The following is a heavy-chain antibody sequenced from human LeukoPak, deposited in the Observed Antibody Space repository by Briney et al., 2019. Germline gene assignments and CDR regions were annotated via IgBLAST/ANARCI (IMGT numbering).Heavy chain of an antibody. J-gene: IGHJ4*02. CDR3: ARVLSWSADY. CDR1: GFTFGAYW. CDR2: IKQDGSEK. V-gene: IGHV3-7*01. Sequence: PGGSLRLSCAASGFTFGAYWMSWVRQAPGKGLEWVANIKQDGSEKYYVDSVKGRFTISRDNAKNSLCLQMNSLRAEDTAVYYCARVLSWSADYWGQGTLVTVSS. D-gene: IGHD2/OR15-2a*01.